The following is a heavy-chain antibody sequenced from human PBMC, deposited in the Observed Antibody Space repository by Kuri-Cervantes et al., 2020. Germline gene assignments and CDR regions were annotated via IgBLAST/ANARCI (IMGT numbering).Heavy chain of an antibody. CDR1: GFTFDDYA. V-gene: IGHV3-9*01. CDR2: ISWNSGSI. CDR3: AKGPGGKLDAFDI. Sequence: SLKISCVASGFTFDDYAMHWVRQAPGKGLEWVSGISWNSGSIGYADSVKGRFTISRGNAKNSLYLQMNSLRAEDTALYYCAKGPGGKLDAFDIWGQGTMVTVSS. J-gene: IGHJ3*02. D-gene: IGHD1-14*01.